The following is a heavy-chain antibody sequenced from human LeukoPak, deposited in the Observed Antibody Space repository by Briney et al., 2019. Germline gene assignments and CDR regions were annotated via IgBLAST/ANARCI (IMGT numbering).Heavy chain of an antibody. CDR2: ISNSGSYK. CDR1: LLTLSSYS. D-gene: IGHD6-19*01. J-gene: IGHJ3*02. CDR3: ARDGQWLGHTAFDI. Sequence: VGSLRLSRAASLLTLSSYSMNGVRQAPGKGVEWVSSISNSGSYKYNAAPLKGRFTISRDNAKNPLYLQMNSLRAEDTAVYYCARDGQWLGHTAFDIWGQGTMVTVSS. V-gene: IGHV3-21*01.